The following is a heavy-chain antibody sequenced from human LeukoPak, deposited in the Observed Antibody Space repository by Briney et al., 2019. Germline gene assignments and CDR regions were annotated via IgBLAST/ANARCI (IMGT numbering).Heavy chain of an antibody. V-gene: IGHV4-39*01. CDR2: IYYSGST. J-gene: IGHJ6*03. Sequence: SETLSLTCTVSVGSISSSTYYWAWIRQPPRKGLELIGSIYYSGSTYYNPSLKSRVTISVDTSKNQFSLKLSSVTAADTAVYYCARLPRGGRPPMISLYYYMDVWGKGTTVIVSS. CDR3: ARLPRGGRPPMISLYYYMDV. CDR1: VGSISSSTYY. D-gene: IGHD3/OR15-3a*01.